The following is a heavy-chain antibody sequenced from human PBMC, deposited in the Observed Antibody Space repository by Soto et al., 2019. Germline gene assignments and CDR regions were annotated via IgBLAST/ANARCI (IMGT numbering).Heavy chain of an antibody. CDR2: IHNSGST. Sequence: LQTMSLTCTVSACSISAYHWNWIRQPPGKGVEWIGYIHNSGSTTYNSSLKSRVTISIDTSKKQSSLKLTSVTAADTALYYCARDQVDSYAFFDYWGQGTWVT. V-gene: IGHV4-59*01. CDR1: ACSISAYH. J-gene: IGHJ4*02. CDR3: ARDQVDSYAFFDY. D-gene: IGHD1-26*01.